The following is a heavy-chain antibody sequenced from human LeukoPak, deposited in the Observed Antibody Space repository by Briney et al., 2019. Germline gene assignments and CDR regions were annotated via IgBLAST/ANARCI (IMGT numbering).Heavy chain of an antibody. D-gene: IGHD1-7*01. CDR1: GFTFSSYW. CDR2: VSSTGDTI. Sequence: GGSLRLSCAASGFTFSSYWMSWVRQAPGKGLEWVSYVSSTGDTIYYADSVKGRFTISRDNAKNSLYLQMNSLRAEDTAVYYCARDLSLSFNWNYYYFDYWGQGTLVTVSS. V-gene: IGHV3-48*01. J-gene: IGHJ4*02. CDR3: ARDLSLSFNWNYYYFDY.